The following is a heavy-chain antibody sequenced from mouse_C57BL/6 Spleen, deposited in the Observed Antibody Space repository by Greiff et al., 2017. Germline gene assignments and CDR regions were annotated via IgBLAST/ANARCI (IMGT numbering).Heavy chain of an antibody. V-gene: IGHV1-82*01. CDR1: GYAFSSSW. D-gene: IGHD1-1*01. Sequence: QVQLKESGPELVKPGASVKISCKASGYAFSSSWMNWVKQRPGKGLEWIGRIYPGDGDTNYNGKFKGKATLTADKSSSTAYMQLSSLTSEDSAVYFCARFYYGSYYFDYWGQGTTLTVSS. CDR3: ARFYYGSYYFDY. CDR2: IYPGDGDT. J-gene: IGHJ2*01.